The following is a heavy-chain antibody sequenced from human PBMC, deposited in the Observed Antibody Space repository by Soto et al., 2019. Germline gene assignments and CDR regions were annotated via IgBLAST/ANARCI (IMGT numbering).Heavy chain of an antibody. CDR2: IVVGSGNT. D-gene: IGHD3-22*01. J-gene: IGHJ4*02. CDR3: AALTYYDSSGYLNN. Sequence: ASVKVSCKASGFTFSSSAVQWVRQARGQRLEWIGWIVVGSGNTNYAQKFQERVTITRDMSTSTAYMELSSLRSEDTAVYYCAALTYYDSSGYLNNWGQGTLVTVSS. CDR1: GFTFSSSA. V-gene: IGHV1-58*01.